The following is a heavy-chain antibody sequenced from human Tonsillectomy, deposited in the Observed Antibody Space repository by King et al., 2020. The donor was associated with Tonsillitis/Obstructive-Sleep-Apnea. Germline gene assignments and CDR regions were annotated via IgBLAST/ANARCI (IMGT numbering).Heavy chain of an antibody. CDR2: ISYVGTKK. V-gene: IGHV3-30*01. CDR3: ARDAYGFDS. CDR1: GFTFSNYN. Sequence: VQLVESGGGVVQPGRSLRLSCAASGFTFSNYNMHWVRQAPGKGLEWVAFISYVGTKKYYADSMKGRFTISRDDSENTLFLQMNSLRAEDTAVYYCARDAYGFDSWGQGALVTVSS. D-gene: IGHD4-17*01. J-gene: IGHJ4*02.